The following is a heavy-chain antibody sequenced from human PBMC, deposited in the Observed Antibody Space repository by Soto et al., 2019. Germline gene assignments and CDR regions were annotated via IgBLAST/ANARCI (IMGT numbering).Heavy chain of an antibody. CDR3: ARDLSPMTDYGDYDRLNWFDP. CDR2: ISSSSSYI. J-gene: IGHJ5*02. V-gene: IGHV3-21*01. CDR1: GFTFSSYS. D-gene: IGHD4-17*01. Sequence: GGSLRLSCAASGFTFSSYSMNWVRQAPGKGLEWVSSISSSSSYIYYADSVKGRFTISRDNAKNSLYLQMNSLRAEDTAVYYCARDLSPMTDYGDYDRLNWFDPWGQGTLVTVSS.